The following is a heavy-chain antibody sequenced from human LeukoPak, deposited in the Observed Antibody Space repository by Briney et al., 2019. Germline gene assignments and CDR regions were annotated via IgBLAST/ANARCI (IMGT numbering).Heavy chain of an antibody. D-gene: IGHD2-2*01. V-gene: IGHV3-74*01. Sequence: PGGSLRLSCAASGFTFSSYWMHWVRQAPGKGLVWVSRINSDGSSTGYADSVKGRFTISRDNAKNTLYLQMNSLRAEDTAVYYCALPAAEDTFDYWGQGTLVTVSS. J-gene: IGHJ4*02. CDR3: ALPAAEDTFDY. CDR1: GFTFSSYW. CDR2: INSDGSST.